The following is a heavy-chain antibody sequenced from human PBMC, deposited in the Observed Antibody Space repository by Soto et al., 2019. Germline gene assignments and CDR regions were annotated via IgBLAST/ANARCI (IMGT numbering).Heavy chain of an antibody. CDR2: FSLSGTT. V-gene: IGHV4-4*07. D-gene: IGHD2-15*01. CDR1: GASITGTSY. J-gene: IGHJ4*02. CDR3: ARGMTPPCAPACYYFDS. Sequence: SETLSLTCTVSGASITGTSYWSWIRQPAGKGLEWIGRFSLSGTTNYNPSLRSRVTMSADVSKNQFSLRLTSVAAADTALYYCARGMTPPCAPACYYFDSWGQGTLVTVCS.